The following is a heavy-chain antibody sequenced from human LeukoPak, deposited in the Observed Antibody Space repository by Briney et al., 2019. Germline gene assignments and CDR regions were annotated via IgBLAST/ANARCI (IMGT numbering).Heavy chain of an antibody. CDR3: ARGRNAGIAAAGTVRWFDP. V-gene: IGHV1-18*01. CDR2: ISAYNGNT. CDR1: GYTFTGYG. J-gene: IGHJ5*02. Sequence: ASVKVSCKASGYTFTGYGISWVRQAPGQGLEWMGWISAYNGNTNYAQKHQGRVTMTTDTSTSTAYMELRSLRSDDTAVYYCARGRNAGIAAAGTVRWFDPWGQGTLVTVSS. D-gene: IGHD6-13*01.